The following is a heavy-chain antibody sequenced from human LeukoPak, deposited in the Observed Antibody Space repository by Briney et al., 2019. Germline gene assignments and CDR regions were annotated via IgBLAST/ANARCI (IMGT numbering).Heavy chain of an antibody. CDR2: IYPGDSAT. Sequence: GESLKISCKCSGYSFTSYWISWVRQMPGKGLEWMGIIYPGDSATRYSPSFQGQVTISADKSISTAYLQWSSLKASDTAMNYCARVMTMVRYFDYWGQGTLVTVSS. V-gene: IGHV5-51*01. D-gene: IGHD3-10*01. CDR1: GYSFTSYW. CDR3: ARVMTMVRYFDY. J-gene: IGHJ4*02.